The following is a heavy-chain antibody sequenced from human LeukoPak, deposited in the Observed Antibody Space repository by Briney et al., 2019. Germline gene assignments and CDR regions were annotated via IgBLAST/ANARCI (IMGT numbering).Heavy chain of an antibody. CDR2: ISSSSSTI. CDR1: GFTFSSYS. J-gene: IGHJ4*02. Sequence: PGGSLRLSCAASGFTFSSYSMNWVRQAPGKGLKWVSYISSSSSTIYYADSVKGRFTISRDNAKNSLYLQMNSLRAEDTAVYYCARESALKASQEIDYWGQGTLVTVSS. CDR3: ARESALKASQEIDY. D-gene: IGHD2-15*01. V-gene: IGHV3-48*04.